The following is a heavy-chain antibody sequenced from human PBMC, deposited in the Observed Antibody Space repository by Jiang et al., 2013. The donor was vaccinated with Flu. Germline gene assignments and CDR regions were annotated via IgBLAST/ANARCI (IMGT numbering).Heavy chain of an antibody. CDR1: GGTFSSYA. CDR2: IIPIFGIA. V-gene: IGHV1-69*17. J-gene: IGHJ4*02. CDR3: ARQGYCSGGSCYLGSRGYFDY. Sequence: LVESGAEVKKPGSSVKVSCKASGGTFSSYAISWVRQAPGQGLEWMGGIIPIFGIANYAQKFQGRVTITADKSTSTAYMELSSLRSEDTAVYYCARQGYCSGGSCYLGSRGYFDYWGQGTLVTVSS. D-gene: IGHD2-15*01.